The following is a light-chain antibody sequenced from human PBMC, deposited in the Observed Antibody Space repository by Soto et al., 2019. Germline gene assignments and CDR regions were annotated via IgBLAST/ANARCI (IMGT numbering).Light chain of an antibody. Sequence: EIVMTQSPAVLSVSPGERSTLSCRALQNIRFNLAWYQQKAGQAPRLLISAASTRATGIPARFSGSGSGTEFTLTISSLQSEDFAIYYCHQYDNWPGAFGQGTKVDIK. CDR3: HQYDNWPGA. CDR2: AAS. CDR1: QNIRFN. V-gene: IGKV3-15*01. J-gene: IGKJ1*01.